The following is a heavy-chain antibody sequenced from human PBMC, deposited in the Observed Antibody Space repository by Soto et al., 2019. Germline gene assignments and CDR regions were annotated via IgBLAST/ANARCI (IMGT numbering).Heavy chain of an antibody. CDR1: GGSISSYY. Sequence: SETLSLTCTVSGGSISSYYWSWIRLSPGKGLEWIGYIYSSRSTNYNPSNESRVTISVDKSKNQFSLRLSSVTAGDTAVYYCARSPDSSGYYPRWYYYGLDVWGQGTTVTVSS. D-gene: IGHD3-22*01. CDR3: ARSPDSSGYYPRWYYYGLDV. CDR2: IYSSRST. V-gene: IGHV4-59*12. J-gene: IGHJ6*02.